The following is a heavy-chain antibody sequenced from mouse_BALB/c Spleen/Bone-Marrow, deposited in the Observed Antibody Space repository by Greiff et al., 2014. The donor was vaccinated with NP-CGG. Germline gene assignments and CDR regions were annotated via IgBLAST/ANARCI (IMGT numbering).Heavy chain of an antibody. D-gene: IGHD1-2*01. J-gene: IGHJ2*01. V-gene: IGHV7-3*02. CDR2: IRNKANGYTT. Sequence: ELQGVESGGGLVQPGGSLRLSCEASGFTFTDFYMNWVRQPPGKALEWLGFIRNKANGYTTEYSASVKGRFTISRDNSQSILYLQMNTLRAEDSATYYCARDVGRLLFDYWGQGTTLTVSS. CDR3: ARDVGRLLFDY. CDR1: GFTFTDFY.